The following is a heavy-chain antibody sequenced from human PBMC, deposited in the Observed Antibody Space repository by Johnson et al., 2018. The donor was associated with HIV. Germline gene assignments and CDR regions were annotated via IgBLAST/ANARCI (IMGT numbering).Heavy chain of an antibody. CDR3: ARGGWGDAFDI. J-gene: IGHJ3*02. V-gene: IGHV3-20*03. CDR1: RFTFDDYG. CDR2: IHWNGGST. Sequence: VQLVESGGGVVQPGRSLRLSSAASRFTFDDYGMSWVRQAPGKGLEWVSGIHWNGGSTGYAESVKGRFTISRDNAKNSLYLQMNSLRAEDTAVYYCARGGWGDAFDIWGQGTMVTVSS. D-gene: IGHD3-16*01.